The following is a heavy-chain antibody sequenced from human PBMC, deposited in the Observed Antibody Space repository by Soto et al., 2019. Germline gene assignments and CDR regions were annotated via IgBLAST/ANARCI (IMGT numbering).Heavy chain of an antibody. D-gene: IGHD3-16*01. CDR1: GASIRSYH. CDR2: IQHTGNT. CDR3: AKDVSSRRWFDP. Sequence: SETLSLTCAVSGASIRSYHWSFLRQPAGKGLEWIGRIQHTGNTNYNPSLKSRVTMSADTSKNQISLKMTSVTAADTAVYFCAKDVSSRRWFDPCGQGVRVTVSS. V-gene: IGHV4-4*07. J-gene: IGHJ5*02.